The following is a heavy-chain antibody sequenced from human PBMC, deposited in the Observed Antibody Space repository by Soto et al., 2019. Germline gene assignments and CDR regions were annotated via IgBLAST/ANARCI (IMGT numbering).Heavy chain of an antibody. V-gene: IGHV2-5*01. J-gene: IGHJ4*02. D-gene: IGHD6-19*01. CDR3: AHRPSGWYFFDY. Sequence: GLDLEWLALIYWNNDKRYSPSLKSRLTITKDTSRNQVVLTMTNMDPVDTATYYCAHRPSGWYFFDYWGQGTLVTVSS. CDR2: IYWNNDK.